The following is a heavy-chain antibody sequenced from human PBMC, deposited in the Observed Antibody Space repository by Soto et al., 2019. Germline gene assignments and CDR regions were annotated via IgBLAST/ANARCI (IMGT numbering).Heavy chain of an antibody. CDR2: ISYDGSNK. J-gene: IGHJ4*02. Sequence: QVQLVESGGGVVQPGRSLRLSCAASGFTFSSYAMHWVRQAPGKGLEWVAVISYDGSNKYYADSVKGRFTISRDNSKNTLYLQMNSLRAEDTAVYYCARAPAHCISTSCSDYWGQGTLVTVSS. CDR1: GFTFSSYA. D-gene: IGHD2-2*01. V-gene: IGHV3-30-3*01. CDR3: ARAPAHCISTSCSDY.